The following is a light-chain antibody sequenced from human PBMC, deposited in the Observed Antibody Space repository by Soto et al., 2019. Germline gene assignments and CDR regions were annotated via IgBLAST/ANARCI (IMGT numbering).Light chain of an antibody. Sequence: EIVMTQSPATLSVSPGERATLSCRASQSVSSNLAWYQQKPGQAPRLLIYGASTRVTGIPARFSGSGSGTEITLSISTLQSEDYTVYYCQQYNNWGTFGQGTKVEIK. V-gene: IGKV3-15*01. CDR1: QSVSSN. CDR3: QQYNNWGT. CDR2: GAS. J-gene: IGKJ1*01.